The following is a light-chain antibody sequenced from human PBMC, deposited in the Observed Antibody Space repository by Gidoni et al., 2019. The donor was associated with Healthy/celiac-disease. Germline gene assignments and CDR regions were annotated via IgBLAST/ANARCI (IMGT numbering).Light chain of an antibody. CDR3: QQSYSTPGT. CDR1: QGLSSY. J-gene: IGKJ2*01. V-gene: IGKV1-39*01. CDR2: AAS. Sequence: DIQMTQSPSSLSASVGDRVTITCRASQGLSSYLNWYQQKPGKAPKLLIYAASSLQSGVPSRFSGSGSGTDFTLTISSLQPEDFATYYWQQSYSTPGTFGQGTKLEIK.